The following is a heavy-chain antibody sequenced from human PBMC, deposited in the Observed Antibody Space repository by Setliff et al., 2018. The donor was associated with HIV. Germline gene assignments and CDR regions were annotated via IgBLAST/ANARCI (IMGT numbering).Heavy chain of an antibody. Sequence: PSETLSLTCTVSGGSISSGDYYWTWIRQPAGKGLQWIGRIYTSGPRYNPSLENRVTISVDTSKSQFFLMLSSVTAADTAVYYCARGRTQWPNYNYFDPWGLGTLVTVSS. CDR2: IYTSGP. CDR3: ARGRTQWPNYNYFDP. V-gene: IGHV4-61*02. D-gene: IGHD6-19*01. J-gene: IGHJ5*02. CDR1: GGSISSGDYY.